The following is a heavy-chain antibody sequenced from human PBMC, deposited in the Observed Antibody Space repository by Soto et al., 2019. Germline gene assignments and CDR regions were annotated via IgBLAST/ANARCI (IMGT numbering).Heavy chain of an antibody. V-gene: IGHV3-13*01. J-gene: IGHJ6*02. Sequence: GGSLRLSCAASGFTFSSYDMHWVRQATGKGLEWVSAIGTAGDTYYPGSVKGRFTISRENAKNSLYLQMNSLRAEDTAVYYCARALNFYGSTPNDYYYYGMDVWGQGTTVTVSS. CDR1: GFTFSSYD. CDR3: ARALNFYGSTPNDYYYYGMDV. CDR2: IGTAGDT. D-gene: IGHD3-10*01.